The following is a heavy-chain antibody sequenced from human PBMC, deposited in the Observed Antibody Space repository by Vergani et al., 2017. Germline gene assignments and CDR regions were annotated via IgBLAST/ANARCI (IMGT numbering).Heavy chain of an antibody. V-gene: IGHV3-30*03. CDR1: GFTFSSYG. CDR3: ARGRGVFTLSGRYYYMDV. J-gene: IGHJ6*03. CDR2: ISYDGSNK. Sequence: QVQLVESGGGVVQPGRSLRLSCAASGFTFSSYGMHWVRQAPGKGLEWVAVISYDGSNKYYADSVKGRFTISRDNSKNTLYLQMNSLRAEDTAVYYCARGRGVFTLSGRYYYMDVWGKGTTVTVSS. D-gene: IGHD3-16*01.